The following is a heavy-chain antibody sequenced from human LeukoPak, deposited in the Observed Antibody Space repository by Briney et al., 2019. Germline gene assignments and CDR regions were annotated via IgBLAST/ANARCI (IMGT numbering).Heavy chain of an antibody. Sequence: GRSLRLSCAASGFTFSSYAMHWVRQAPGRGLEWVAVISYDGSNKYYADSVKGRYTISRDNSKNTLYLQMNSLRAEDTAVYYCARDLDYWGQGTLVTVSS. CDR1: GFTFSSYA. CDR3: ARDLDY. J-gene: IGHJ4*02. V-gene: IGHV3-30-3*01. CDR2: ISYDGSNK.